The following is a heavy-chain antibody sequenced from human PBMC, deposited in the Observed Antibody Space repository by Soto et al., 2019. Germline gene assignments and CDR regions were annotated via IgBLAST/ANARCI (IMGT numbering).Heavy chain of an antibody. D-gene: IGHD3-22*01. CDR2: INHSGST. CDR3: ARAEYYYDSSGYYSINYFDY. CDR1: GGSFSGYS. Sequence: SETLSLTCAVYGGSFSGYSWSWIRQPPGKGLEWIGEINHSGSTNYNPSLKSRVTISVDTSKNQFSLKLRSVTAADTAVYYCARAEYYYDSSGYYSINYFDYWGQGTLVTVSS. V-gene: IGHV4-34*01. J-gene: IGHJ4*02.